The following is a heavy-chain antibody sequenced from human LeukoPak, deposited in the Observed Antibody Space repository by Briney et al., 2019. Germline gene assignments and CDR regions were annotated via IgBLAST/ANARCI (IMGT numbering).Heavy chain of an antibody. CDR2: FDPEDGET. V-gene: IGHV1-24*01. Sequence: ASVKVSCKVSGYTLTELSMHWVRQAPGKGLEWMGGFDPEDGETIYAQKFQGRVTMTEDTSTDTAYMELSSLRSEDTAVYYCATTGYYDILTGYRAFDYWGQGTLSPSPQ. CDR1: GYTLTELS. D-gene: IGHD3-9*01. CDR3: ATTGYYDILTGYRAFDY. J-gene: IGHJ4*02.